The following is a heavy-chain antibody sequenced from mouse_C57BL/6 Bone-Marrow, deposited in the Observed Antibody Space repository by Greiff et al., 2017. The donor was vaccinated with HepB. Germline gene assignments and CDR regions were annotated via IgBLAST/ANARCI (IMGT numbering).Heavy chain of an antibody. V-gene: IGHV1-82*01. D-gene: IGHD1-1*01. Sequence: QVQLQQSGPELVKPGASVKISCKASGYAFSSSRMNWVKQRPGKGLEWIGRFYPGDGDTNYNGKFKGKATLTADKSSSTAYMQLSSLTSEDSAVYFCAKGGYYGSGRTYAMDCGGQGTAVTVSA. CDR2: FYPGDGDT. CDR1: GYAFSSSR. J-gene: IGHJ4*01. CDR3: AKGGYYGSGRTYAMDC.